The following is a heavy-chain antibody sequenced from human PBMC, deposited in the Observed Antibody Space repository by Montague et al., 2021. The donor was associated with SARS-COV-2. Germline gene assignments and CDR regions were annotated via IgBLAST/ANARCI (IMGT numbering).Heavy chain of an antibody. CDR1: GGSISSSSYY. D-gene: IGHD6-13*01. CDR3: ARVGRQQLVRLSGMDV. CDR2: IYYSGST. J-gene: IGHJ6*02. V-gene: IGHV4-39*07. Sequence: SETLSLTCTVSGGSISSSSYYWGWIRQPPGKGPEWIGSIYYSGSTXYNPSLKSRVTISVDTSKNQFSLKLSSVTAADTAVYYCARVGRQQLVRLSGMDVWGQGTTVTVPS.